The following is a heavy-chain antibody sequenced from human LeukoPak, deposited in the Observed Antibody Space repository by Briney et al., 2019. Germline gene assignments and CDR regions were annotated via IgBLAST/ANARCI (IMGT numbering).Heavy chain of an antibody. D-gene: IGHD4-17*01. CDR3: AKDRKALRCLDY. CDR2: ISGSGGST. J-gene: IGHJ4*02. CDR1: GFTFSSYA. Sequence: GGSLRLSCAASGFTFSSYAMSWVRQAPGKGLEWVPAISGSGGSTYYADSVKGRFTISRDNSKNTLYLQMNSLRAEDTAVYYCAKDRKALRCLDYWGQGTLVTVSS. V-gene: IGHV3-23*01.